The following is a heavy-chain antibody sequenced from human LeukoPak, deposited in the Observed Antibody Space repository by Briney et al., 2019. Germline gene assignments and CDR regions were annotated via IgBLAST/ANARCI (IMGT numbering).Heavy chain of an antibody. V-gene: IGHV3-48*01. CDR3: ARGRGWLSLPRDLYFDY. Sequence: GGSLRLSCAASGFTFSSHSMNWVRQAPGKGLEWVSYISSSSSTIYYADSVKGRFTISRDNAKNSLYLQMNSLRAEDTAVYYCARGRGWLSLPRDLYFDYWGQGTLVTVSS. J-gene: IGHJ4*02. CDR1: GFTFSSHS. CDR2: ISSSSSTI. D-gene: IGHD3-22*01.